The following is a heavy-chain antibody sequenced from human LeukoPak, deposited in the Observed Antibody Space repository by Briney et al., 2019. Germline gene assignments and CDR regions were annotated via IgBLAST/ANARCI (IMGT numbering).Heavy chain of an antibody. D-gene: IGHD2-21*01. V-gene: IGHV5-51*01. J-gene: IGHJ3*02. CDR3: ARQIIVVGENAFDI. CDR2: IYPGDSDS. CDR1: GYSFTTYW. Sequence: GESLKISCKGSGYSFTTYWIGWVRQMPGKGLEWMGIIYPGDSDSRYSPSFQGQVTISADKSISTAYLQWSSLKASDTAMYYCARQIIVVGENAFDIWGQGTMVTVSS.